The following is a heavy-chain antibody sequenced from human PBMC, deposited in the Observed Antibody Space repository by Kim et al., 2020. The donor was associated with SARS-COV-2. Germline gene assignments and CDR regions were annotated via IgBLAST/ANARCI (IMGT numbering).Heavy chain of an antibody. J-gene: IGHJ6*02. CDR3: ASVGSNYYYAMDV. V-gene: IGHV4-31*02. Sequence: YNPALKSRLTISVDASKNQFSLKLNSVTAADTAIYYCASVGSNYYYAMDVWGQGTTVTVSS. D-gene: IGHD6-25*01.